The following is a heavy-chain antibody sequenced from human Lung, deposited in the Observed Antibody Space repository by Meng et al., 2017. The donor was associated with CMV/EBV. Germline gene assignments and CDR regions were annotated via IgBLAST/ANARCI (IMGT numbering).Heavy chain of an antibody. CDR2: ISTSSSIM. J-gene: IGHJ4*02. V-gene: IGHV3-48*04. CDR3: ASVCGVFDY. CDR1: GFTFSSYN. D-gene: IGHD1-26*01. Sequence: GSXSLSCAASGFTFSSYNMNWVRQAPGKGLEWVSYISTSSSIMYYADSVKGRFTISRDNAKNSLYLQMNSLRAEDTAVYYCASVCGVFDYWGQGALVTVSS.